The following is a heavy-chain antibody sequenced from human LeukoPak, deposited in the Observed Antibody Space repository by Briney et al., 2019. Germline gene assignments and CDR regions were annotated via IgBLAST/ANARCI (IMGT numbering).Heavy chain of an antibody. V-gene: IGHV3-7*01. Sequence: GGSLRLSCEGSGFSFSSDDMSWVRQAPGKGLEWVANIKQDGSEKYYVDSVKGRFIISRDNAKNSLYLQMNSLRAEDTAVYYCASRTYKSDYWGQGTLVTVSS. CDR1: GFSFSSDD. D-gene: IGHD1-14*01. CDR2: IKQDGSEK. CDR3: ASRTYKSDY. J-gene: IGHJ4*02.